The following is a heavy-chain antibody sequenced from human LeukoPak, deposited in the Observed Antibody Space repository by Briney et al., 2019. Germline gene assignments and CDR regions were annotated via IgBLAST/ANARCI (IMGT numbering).Heavy chain of an antibody. V-gene: IGHV3-33*06. CDR2: IWYDGSNK. CDR3: AKSSGYYPEY. CDR1: GFTFSSYG. D-gene: IGHD3-22*01. Sequence: GGSLRLSCAASGFTFSSYGMHWVRQAPGKGLEWVALIWYDGSNKYYADSVKGRFTISRDNSKNTLYLQMNSLRAEDTAVHYCAKSSGYYPEYWGQGTLVTVSS. J-gene: IGHJ4*02.